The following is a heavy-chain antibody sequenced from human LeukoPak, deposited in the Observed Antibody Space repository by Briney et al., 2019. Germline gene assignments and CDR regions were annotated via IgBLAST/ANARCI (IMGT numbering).Heavy chain of an antibody. V-gene: IGHV1-18*01. Sequence: ASVKVSCKASGYTFTSYGISWVRQAPGQGLEWMGWISAYNGNTNYAQKLQGRVTMTTDTSTSTAYMELRSLRSDDTAVYYCARPYRVGATPGAFDIWGQGTMVTVSS. CDR3: ARPYRVGATPGAFDI. CDR2: ISAYNGNT. J-gene: IGHJ3*02. D-gene: IGHD1-26*01. CDR1: GYTFTSYG.